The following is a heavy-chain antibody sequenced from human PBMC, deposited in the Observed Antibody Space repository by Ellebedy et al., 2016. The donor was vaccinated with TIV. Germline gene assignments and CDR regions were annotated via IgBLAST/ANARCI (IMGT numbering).Heavy chain of an antibody. CDR3: ARANTWDPYFAY. J-gene: IGHJ4*02. CDR2: AYFSGST. Sequence: MPGGSLRLSCTVSGGSIGSRSYNWGWICQPPGKGLEWIGSAYFSGSTPHNPSLKSRVTISLDTSSNQFSLKLSSVTAADTAVYYCARANTWDPYFAYWGQGTLVTVSS. V-gene: IGHV4-39*07. D-gene: IGHD1-26*01. CDR1: GGSIGSRSYN.